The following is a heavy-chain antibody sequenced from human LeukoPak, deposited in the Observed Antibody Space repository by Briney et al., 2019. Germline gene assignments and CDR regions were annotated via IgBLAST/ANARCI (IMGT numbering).Heavy chain of an antibody. D-gene: IGHD3-10*01. Sequence: GGSLRLSCAASGFTFSSYWMHWVRQAPGKGLVWVSRIISDGSSTSYADSVKGRFTISRDNPKNTPYLQMNSLRAEDTAVYYCARAPVPGGWFVLWGQGTLVTVSS. CDR1: GFTFSSYW. CDR3: ARAPVPGGWFVL. J-gene: IGHJ5*02. V-gene: IGHV3-74*01. CDR2: IISDGSST.